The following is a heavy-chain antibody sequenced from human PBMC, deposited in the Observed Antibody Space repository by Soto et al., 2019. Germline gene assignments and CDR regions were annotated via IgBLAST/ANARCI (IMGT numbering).Heavy chain of an antibody. CDR3: AKDCSGASCGFDI. D-gene: IGHD2-15*01. J-gene: IGHJ4*02. CDR2: TSVYHGNT. Sequence: QAQLVQSGTEVKKHGASVKVSCKASGYTFGKYGISWVRQAPGQGLEWVGWTSVYHGNTVHAQKCRGRVNMTTDTSTSTAYMELGSLKSDDTAIYYCAKDCSGASCGFDIWGQGTLVTVSS. V-gene: IGHV1-18*01. CDR1: GYTFGKYG.